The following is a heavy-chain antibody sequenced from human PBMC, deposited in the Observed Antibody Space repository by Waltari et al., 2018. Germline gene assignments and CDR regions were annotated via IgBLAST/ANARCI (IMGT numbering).Heavy chain of an antibody. V-gene: IGHV4-61*09. Sequence: QVQLQESGPGLVKPSQTLSLTCTVSGGSISSGSYYWSWIRQPAGKGLEWIGYIYTSGSTNSNPSLKSRVTISVDTCKNQFSLKLSSVTAADTAVYYCARSGYYTYLDYWGQGTLVTVSS. D-gene: IGHD3-3*01. CDR2: IYTSGST. J-gene: IGHJ4*02. CDR1: GGSISSGSYY. CDR3: ARSGYYTYLDY.